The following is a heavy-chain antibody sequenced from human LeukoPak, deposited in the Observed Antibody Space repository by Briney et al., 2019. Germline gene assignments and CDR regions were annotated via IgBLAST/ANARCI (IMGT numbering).Heavy chain of an antibody. CDR2: IYTSGST. D-gene: IGHD3-3*01. J-gene: IGHJ4*02. CDR1: GGSISSYY. V-gene: IGHV4-4*07. CDR3: ARTSITIFGVVTGFDY. Sequence: SETLSRTCTVSGGSISSYYWSWIRQPAGKGLEWIGRIYTSGSTNYNPSLKSRVTMSVDTSKNQFSLKLSSVTAADTAVYYCARTSITIFGVVTGFDYWGQGTLVTVSS.